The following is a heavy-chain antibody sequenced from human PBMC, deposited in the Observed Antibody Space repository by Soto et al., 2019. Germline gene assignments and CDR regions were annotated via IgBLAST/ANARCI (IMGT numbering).Heavy chain of an antibody. CDR3: ARDKKAVAGSSYVDP. V-gene: IGHV4-59*12. Sequence: PSETLSLTCTVSGGSISSYYWSWIRQPPGKGLEWIGYIYYSGSTNYNPSLKSRVTISVDTSKNQFSLKLSSVTAADTAVYYCARDKKAVAGSSYVDPWGQGTLVTVSS. D-gene: IGHD6-19*01. CDR1: GGSISSYY. CDR2: IYYSGST. J-gene: IGHJ5*02.